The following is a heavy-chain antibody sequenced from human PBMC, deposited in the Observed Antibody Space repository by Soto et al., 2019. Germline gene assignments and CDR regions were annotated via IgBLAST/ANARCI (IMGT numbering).Heavy chain of an antibody. CDR1: GGSISSGGYS. Sequence: QLQLQESGSGLVKPSQTLSLTCAVSGGSISSGGYSWSWIRQPPGKGLEWIGYIYHSGSTYYNPTLKGRGTISVDKSQAHCSLKLSSVTAAHTAVYYCAREYSYGGFAPWGQGTLVTVSS. J-gene: IGHJ5*02. D-gene: IGHD5-18*01. V-gene: IGHV4-30-2*01. CDR2: IYHSGST. CDR3: AREYSYGGFAP.